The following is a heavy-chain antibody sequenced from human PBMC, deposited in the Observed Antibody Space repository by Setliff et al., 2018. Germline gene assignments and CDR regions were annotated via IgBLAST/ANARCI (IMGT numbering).Heavy chain of an antibody. CDR1: GVSISSHY. CDR2: VYYTGST. CDR3: ARTGTYRYFDY. Sequence: SETLSLTCTVSGVSISSHYWSWVRQPPGKGLECIGDVYYTGSTKYNPSLWSRLTMSVDASKNQFSLKLSSVTAADTAVYYCARTGTYRYFDYWGQGALVTVSS. V-gene: IGHV4-59*11. J-gene: IGHJ4*02. D-gene: IGHD1-1*01.